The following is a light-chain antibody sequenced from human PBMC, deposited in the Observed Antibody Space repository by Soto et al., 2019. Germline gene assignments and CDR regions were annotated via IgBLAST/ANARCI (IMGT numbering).Light chain of an antibody. J-gene: IGKJ4*01. V-gene: IGKV1-27*01. CDR1: QGISNY. Sequence: DVQMTQSPPSLSASVVDRVTITCRASQGISNYLAWYQQKPGKVPKLLIYAASTLQSGVPSRFSGSGSGTDFTLTISSLQTEDVATYYCQKYNSAPHTFGGGTKVDIK. CDR3: QKYNSAPHT. CDR2: AAS.